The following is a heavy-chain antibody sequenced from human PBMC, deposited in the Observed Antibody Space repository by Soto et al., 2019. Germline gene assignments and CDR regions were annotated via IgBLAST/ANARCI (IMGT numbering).Heavy chain of an antibody. CDR2: ITSSGSLI. V-gene: IGHV3-48*03. CDR3: ATTVTTVDY. J-gene: IGHJ4*02. D-gene: IGHD4-17*01. CDR1: GFTFRGYG. Sequence: EVHLVESGGGSVQPGGSLRLSCAASGFTFRGYGLNWVRQAPGKGLEWISYITSSGSLIYYADSLKGRFTISRDNVKNSLFLQMNSLRAEDTAVYYCATTVTTVDYWGQGTLVTVSS.